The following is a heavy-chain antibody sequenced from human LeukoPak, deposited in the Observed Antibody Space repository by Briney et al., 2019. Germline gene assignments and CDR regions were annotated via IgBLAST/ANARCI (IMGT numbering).Heavy chain of an antibody. CDR1: GFTFSSYG. CDR2: ISYDGSNK. D-gene: IGHD5-12*01. J-gene: IGHJ4*02. Sequence: PGRSLRLSCAASGFTFSSYGMHWVRQAPGKGLEWVAVISYDGSNKYYTDSVKGRFTISRDNSKNTLYLQMNSLRAEDTAVYYCAREGGYGGVFDYWGQGTLVTVSS. CDR3: AREGGYGGVFDY. V-gene: IGHV3-30*03.